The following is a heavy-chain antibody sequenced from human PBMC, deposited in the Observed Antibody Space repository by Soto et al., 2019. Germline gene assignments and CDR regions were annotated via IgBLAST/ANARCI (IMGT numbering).Heavy chain of an antibody. CDR2: IIPILGET. CDR1: GTIFSSYT. J-gene: IGHJ6*02. D-gene: IGHD2-15*01. Sequence: QVQLVQSGAEVKKPGSSVRVSCKASGTIFSSYTISWVRQAPGQGLEWMGRIIPILGETNSAQKFQGRATLTPDESTNTAYMQLNSTRLQDTALYYCARGLVVRMDDWVQGTTVTGSS. CDR3: ARGLVVRMDD. V-gene: IGHV1-69*08.